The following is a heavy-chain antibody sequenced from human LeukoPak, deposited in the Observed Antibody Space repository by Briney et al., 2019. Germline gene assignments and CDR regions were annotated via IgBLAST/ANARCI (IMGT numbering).Heavy chain of an antibody. CDR3: ANRYCSSTSCYTGGFDY. CDR1: GFSLTSSGVG. D-gene: IGHD2-2*02. Sequence: SGPTLVNPTQTLTLTCTFSGFSLTSSGVGVGWIRQPPGKALEWLALIYWNTDKRYSPSLKSRLTITEDTSKNQVVLTMTNMDPVDTATYYCANRYCSSTSCYTGGFDYWGQGTLVTVSS. CDR2: IYWNTDK. J-gene: IGHJ4*02. V-gene: IGHV2-5*01.